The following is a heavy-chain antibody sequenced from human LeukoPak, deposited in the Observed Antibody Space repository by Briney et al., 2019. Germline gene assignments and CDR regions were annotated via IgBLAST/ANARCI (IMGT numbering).Heavy chain of an antibody. CDR1: GYTFTGYY. CDR2: INPNSGGT. V-gene: IGHV1-2*02. CDR3: ARWHTIFGVVINVDGMDV. Sequence: GASVKVSCKASGYTFTGYYMHWVRRAPGQGLEWMGWINPNSGGTNYAQKFQGRVTMTRDTSISTAYMELSRLRSDDTAVYYCARWHTIFGVVINVDGMDVWGQGTTVTVSS. D-gene: IGHD3-3*01. J-gene: IGHJ6*02.